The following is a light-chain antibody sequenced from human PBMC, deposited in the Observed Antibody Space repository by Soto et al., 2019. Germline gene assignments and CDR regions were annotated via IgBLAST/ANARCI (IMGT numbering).Light chain of an antibody. CDR1: SSDVGGYNY. J-gene: IGLJ3*02. CDR2: EVS. Sequence: QSALTQPASVSGSPGQSITISCSGTSSDVGGYNYVSWFQQHPGTAPKLIIYEVSNRPSGLSNRFSGFKSGNTASLTISGLQAEDEADYYCSSWTSSTPWVFGGGTKVTVL. CDR3: SSWTSSTPWV. V-gene: IGLV2-14*01.